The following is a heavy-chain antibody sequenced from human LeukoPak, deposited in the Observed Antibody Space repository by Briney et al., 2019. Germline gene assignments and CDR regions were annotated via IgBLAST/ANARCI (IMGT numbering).Heavy chain of an antibody. V-gene: IGHV3-9*01. CDR1: GFTFDDYA. D-gene: IGHD6-13*01. CDR3: AKGEGSSWYYYMDV. CDR2: ISWYSGSI. J-gene: IGHJ6*03. Sequence: GRSLRLSCAASGFTFDDYAMHWVRQAPGKGVEWVSGISWYSGSIGYADSVKGRFTISRDKAKNSLSLQMNSLRAEDTALYYCAKGEGSSWYYYMDVWGKGTTVTVSS.